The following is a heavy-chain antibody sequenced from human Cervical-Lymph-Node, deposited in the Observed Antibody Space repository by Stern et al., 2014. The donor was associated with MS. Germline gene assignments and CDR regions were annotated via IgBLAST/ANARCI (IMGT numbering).Heavy chain of an antibody. Sequence: EMQLVESGGGLVKPGGSLRLSCAASGFTFSRYSMNWVRQAPGKGLELGSSISSTATYIYYSDSVRGRFTISRDNAKTALFLQMNSLRVEDTAVYYCAKYCSDSICNGFDHWGQGALVTVSS. CDR3: AKYCSDSICNGFDH. V-gene: IGHV3-21*01. CDR2: ISSTATYI. J-gene: IGHJ4*02. CDR1: GFTFSRYS. D-gene: IGHD2-15*01.